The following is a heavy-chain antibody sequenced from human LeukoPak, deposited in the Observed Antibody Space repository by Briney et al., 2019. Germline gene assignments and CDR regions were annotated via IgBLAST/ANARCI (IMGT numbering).Heavy chain of an antibody. D-gene: IGHD3-22*01. CDR2: LNTDGSST. Sequence: GGSLRLSCAASGFSFSSYWMHWVRQAPGKGLVWVSRLNTDGSSTNYADSVKGRFTISRDNAKNSLYLQMNSLRAEDTAVYYCATDDYYDSSGYYYPLDYWGQGTLVTVSS. CDR3: ATDDYYDSSGYYYPLDY. V-gene: IGHV3-74*01. J-gene: IGHJ4*02. CDR1: GFSFSSYW.